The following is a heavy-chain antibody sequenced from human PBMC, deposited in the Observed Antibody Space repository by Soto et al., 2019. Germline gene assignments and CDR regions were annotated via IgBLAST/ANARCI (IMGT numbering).Heavy chain of an antibody. CDR1: GFPFVSYG. V-gene: IGHV3-30*03. J-gene: IGHJ4*02. CDR2: ITYDGSNK. D-gene: IGHD3-22*01. CDR3: VREKVTMIVGFYYFDY. Sequence: PGGSLRPSCAPSGFPFVSYGRHWVRQAQGKGLERVAVITYDGSNKYYADSVKGRFTISRDNSKNTLYLQMNSLRAEDTAVYYCVREKVTMIVGFYYFDYWGQGTLVTVSS.